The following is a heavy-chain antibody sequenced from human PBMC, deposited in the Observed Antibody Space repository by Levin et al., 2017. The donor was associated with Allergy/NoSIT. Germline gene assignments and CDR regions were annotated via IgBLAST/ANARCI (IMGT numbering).Heavy chain of an antibody. Sequence: GESLKISCKASGYTFRDYYIHWVRQAPGRGPEWMGWIDPRNGHTEYAQKFQGWVTMTRDTFISTAYMDLGRLTSDDTAVYYCVRDSGRPGRYWYFGLWGRGTPVIVSS. J-gene: IGHJ2*01. D-gene: IGHD3-10*01. CDR2: IDPRNGHT. V-gene: IGHV1-2*04. CDR3: VRDSGRPGRYWYFGL. CDR1: GYTFRDYY.